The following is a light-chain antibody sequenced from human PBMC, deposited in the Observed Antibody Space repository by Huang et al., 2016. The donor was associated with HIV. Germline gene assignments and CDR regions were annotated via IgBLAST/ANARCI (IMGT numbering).Light chain of an antibody. CDR2: RSS. Sequence: DIQMTQSPSSLSASVGDRVTITCRTSQSIGDYLNWYQQRPGSAPKLLIYRSSILHSGVPSRFRGTGSWTDFTLTVSGLQFEDFATYYCQQSHSSPLTFGPGTKVDIK. V-gene: IGKV1-39*01. CDR1: QSIGDY. J-gene: IGKJ3*01. CDR3: QQSHSSPLT.